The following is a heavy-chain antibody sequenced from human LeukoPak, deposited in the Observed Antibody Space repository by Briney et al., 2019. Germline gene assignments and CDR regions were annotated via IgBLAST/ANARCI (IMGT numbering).Heavy chain of an antibody. CDR2: INPSGGST. CDR3: PSGSSYRGNWFDP. J-gene: IGHJ5*02. Sequence: ASVKVSCKASGYTFTSYYMHWVRQAPGQGLEWMGIINPSGGSTSYAQKFQGRVTMTRDTSTSTVYMELSSLRSEDTAVYTPPSGSSYRGNWFDPWGQGTLVTVSS. V-gene: IGHV1-46*01. CDR1: GYTFTSYY. D-gene: IGHD6-6*01.